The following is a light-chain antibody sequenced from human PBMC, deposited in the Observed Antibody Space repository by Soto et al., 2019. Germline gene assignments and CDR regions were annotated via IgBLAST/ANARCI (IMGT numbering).Light chain of an antibody. CDR2: DAS. CDR3: QQYNTYPWT. V-gene: IGKV1-5*01. Sequence: DIQMTQSPSTLSASVGDRVTITCRASQSISSWSAWYQQKPGKAPKLLIYDASSLESGVPSRFSGSGSGTELTLTISSLQPDDFATYYCQQYNTYPWTFGQGNKVEIK. CDR1: QSISSW. J-gene: IGKJ1*01.